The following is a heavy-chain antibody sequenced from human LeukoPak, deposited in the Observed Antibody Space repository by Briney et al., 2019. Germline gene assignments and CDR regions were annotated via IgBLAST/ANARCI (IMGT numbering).Heavy chain of an antibody. CDR3: ARERSSWPKEAFDI. CDR1: GGSISSSNW. CDR2: IYHSGST. J-gene: IGHJ3*02. V-gene: IGHV4-4*02. Sequence: KPSETLSLTCAVSGGSISSSNWWSWVRQPPGKGLEWIGEIYHSGSTNYNPSLKSRVTISVDKSKNQFSLKLSSVTAADTAVYYCARERSSWPKEAFDIWGQGTMVTVSS. D-gene: IGHD6-13*01.